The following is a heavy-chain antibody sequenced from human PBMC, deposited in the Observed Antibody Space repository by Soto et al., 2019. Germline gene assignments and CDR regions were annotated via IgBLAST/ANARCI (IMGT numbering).Heavy chain of an antibody. Sequence: QVQLVESGGGVVQPGRSLRLSCAASGFTFSSYGMHWVRQAPGKGLEWVAVIWYDGSNKYYADSVKGRFTISRDNSKNTLYLQMTSLRAEDTAVYYCARDLASSSWYGLDYWGQGTLVTVSS. V-gene: IGHV3-33*01. CDR2: IWYDGSNK. CDR3: ARDLASSSWYGLDY. J-gene: IGHJ4*02. D-gene: IGHD6-13*01. CDR1: GFTFSSYG.